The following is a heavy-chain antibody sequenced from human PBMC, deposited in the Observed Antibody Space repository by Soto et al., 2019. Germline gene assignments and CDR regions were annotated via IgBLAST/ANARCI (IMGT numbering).Heavy chain of an antibody. V-gene: IGHV4-59*01. CDR2: IYYSGST. CDR3: ARGGWVGGEAQLLDC. CDR1: GGSISSYY. D-gene: IGHD3-10*01. J-gene: IGHJ4*02. Sequence: QVQLQESGPGLVKPSETLSLTCTVSGGSISSYYWSWIRQPPGKGLEWIGYIYYSGSTNYNPSLKSRVTIAVDTSKNRFSLKLSSVTAADTAVYYCARGGWVGGEAQLLDCWGQGTLVTVSS.